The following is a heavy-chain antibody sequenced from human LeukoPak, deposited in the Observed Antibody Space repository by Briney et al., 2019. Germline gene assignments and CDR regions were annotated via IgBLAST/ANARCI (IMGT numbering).Heavy chain of an antibody. CDR2: FYYSGST. D-gene: IGHD3-3*01. CDR1: GGSFSSSSYY. Sequence: SETLSLTCAVYGGSFSSSSYYWGWIRQPPGKGLEWIGSFYYSGSTYYNPSLKSRVTISLDMSKSQFSLKLSSVTAADTAVYYCARVNDFWSGLDYWGQGTLVTVSS. J-gene: IGHJ4*02. CDR3: ARVNDFWSGLDY. V-gene: IGHV4-39*07.